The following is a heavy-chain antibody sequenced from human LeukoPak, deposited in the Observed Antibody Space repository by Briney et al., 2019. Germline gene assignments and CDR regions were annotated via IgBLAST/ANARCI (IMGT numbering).Heavy chain of an antibody. CDR2: IKQDGSET. Sequence: GGSLRLSCAASGFTFSNYWMSWVRQAPGKGLEWVANIKQDGSETYYVDSVTGRFTISRDNAKNSLSLQMNSLRAEDTAVYYCAREGNRRSFDYWGQGTLVTVSS. V-gene: IGHV3-7*01. J-gene: IGHJ4*02. CDR1: GFTFSNYW. CDR3: AREGNRRSFDY. D-gene: IGHD2/OR15-2a*01.